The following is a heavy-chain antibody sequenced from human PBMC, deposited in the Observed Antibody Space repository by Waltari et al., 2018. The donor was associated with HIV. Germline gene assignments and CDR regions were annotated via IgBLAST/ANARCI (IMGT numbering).Heavy chain of an antibody. CDR3: ARDGDSNGPLVYFDY. J-gene: IGHJ4*02. D-gene: IGHD3-22*01. CDR1: GYTFTSYA. Sequence: QVQLVQSGAEVKKPGASVKVSCKASGYTFTSYAMHWVRQAPGQRLEWMGWINAGNGNTKYSQKFQGRVTITRDTSASTAYMELSSLRSEDTAVYYCARDGDSNGPLVYFDYWGQGTLVTVSS. V-gene: IGHV1-3*01. CDR2: INAGNGNT.